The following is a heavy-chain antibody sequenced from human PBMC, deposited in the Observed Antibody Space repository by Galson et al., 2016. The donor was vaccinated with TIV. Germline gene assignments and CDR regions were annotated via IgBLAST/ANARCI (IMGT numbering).Heavy chain of an antibody. Sequence: QSGAEVKKPGGSLKISCKTSGYRFSHSWIGWVRQKPGKGLEWVGHIYPGDSDTRYSPSFQGHVTISADTSIDTASLQWGSLKASDTAIYYCARHGYDFWNGQDDFFYGIDVWGQWTTVTVSS. CDR2: IYPGDSDT. V-gene: IGHV5-51*01. J-gene: IGHJ6*02. CDR1: GYRFSHSW. CDR3: ARHGYDFWNGQDDFFYGIDV. D-gene: IGHD3-3*01.